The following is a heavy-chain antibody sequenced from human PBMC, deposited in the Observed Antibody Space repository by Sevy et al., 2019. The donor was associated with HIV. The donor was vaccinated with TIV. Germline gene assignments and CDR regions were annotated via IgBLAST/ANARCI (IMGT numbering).Heavy chain of an antibody. CDR3: ASDNVPPDAFDI. J-gene: IGHJ3*02. Sequence: ASVNVSCKASGYTFTSYGISWVRQAPGQGLEWMGWISAYNGNTNDAQKLQGRVTMTTDTSTRTAYMELRNLSSDDTAVYYCASDNVPPDAFDIWGQGTMVTVSS. V-gene: IGHV1-18*01. CDR2: ISAYNGNT. CDR1: GYTFTSYG.